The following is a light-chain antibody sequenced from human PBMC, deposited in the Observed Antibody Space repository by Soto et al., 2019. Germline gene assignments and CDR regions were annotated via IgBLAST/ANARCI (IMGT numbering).Light chain of an antibody. J-gene: IGKJ2*01. Sequence: DIQMTQFPSTLSASIGDSVTITCRASQRISTWLAWYQQKAGKAPKLLIYTASSLETGVPSRFSGSGSGTEFTLNISSLQPDDFATYYCQHYNRYSPYTFGQGTRLEIK. CDR1: QRISTW. CDR3: QHYNRYSPYT. CDR2: TAS. V-gene: IGKV1-5*03.